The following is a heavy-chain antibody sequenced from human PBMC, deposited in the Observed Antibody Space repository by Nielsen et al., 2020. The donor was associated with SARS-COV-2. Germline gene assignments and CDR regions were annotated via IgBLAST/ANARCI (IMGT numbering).Heavy chain of an antibody. J-gene: IGHJ5*02. CDR3: ARDRSSGWYEGGWFDP. CDR2: ISAYNGNT. CDR1: GYTFTGYY. D-gene: IGHD6-19*01. V-gene: IGHV1-18*04. Sequence: ASVKVSCKASGYTFTGYYMHWVRQAPGQGLEWMGWISAYNGNTNYAQKLQGRVTMTTDTSTSTAYMELRSLRSDDTAVYYCARDRSSGWYEGGWFDPWGQGTLVTVSS.